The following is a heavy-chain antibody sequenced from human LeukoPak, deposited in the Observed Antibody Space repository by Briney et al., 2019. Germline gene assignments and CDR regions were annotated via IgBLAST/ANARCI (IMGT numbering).Heavy chain of an antibody. V-gene: IGHV3-7*01. J-gene: IGHJ4*02. D-gene: IGHD2-15*01. Sequence: GGSLRLSCAASEFTFSRTWMSWVRQAPGKGLEWVANIKQDGSKKFYVDSVKGRFTISRDNPKNSLYLEMNSLRVEDTAVYFCARDTPLGCFDLWGQGTLVTVSS. CDR3: ARDTPLGCFDL. CDR1: EFTFSRTW. CDR2: IKQDGSKK.